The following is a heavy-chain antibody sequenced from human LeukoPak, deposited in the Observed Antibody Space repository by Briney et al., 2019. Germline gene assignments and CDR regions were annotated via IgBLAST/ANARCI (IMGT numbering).Heavy chain of an antibody. J-gene: IGHJ6*03. CDR1: GGSFSGYY. CDR3: ARARRDGYNSRYYYYYYMDV. CDR2: INHSGST. D-gene: IGHD5-24*01. Sequence: SETLSLTCAVYGGSFSGYYWSWIRQPPGKGLEWIGEINHSGSTNYNPSLKSRVTISVDTSKNQFSLKLSSVTAADTAVYYCARARRDGYNSRYYYYYYMDVWGKGTTVTISS. V-gene: IGHV4-34*01.